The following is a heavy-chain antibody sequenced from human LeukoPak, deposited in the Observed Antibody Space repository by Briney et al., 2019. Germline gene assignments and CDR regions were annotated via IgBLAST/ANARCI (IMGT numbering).Heavy chain of an antibody. J-gene: IGHJ4*02. CDR1: GGSISSYY. D-gene: IGHD3-3*01. V-gene: IGHV4-59*08. CDR2: IYYSGST. CDR3: ARHEGGDFWSGYSSPVDY. Sequence: SETLSLTCTVSGGSISSYYWSWIRQPPGKGLEWIGYIYYSGSTYYNPSLKSRVTISVDTSKNQFSLKLSSVTAADTAVYYCARHEGGDFWSGYSSPVDYWGQGTLVTVSS.